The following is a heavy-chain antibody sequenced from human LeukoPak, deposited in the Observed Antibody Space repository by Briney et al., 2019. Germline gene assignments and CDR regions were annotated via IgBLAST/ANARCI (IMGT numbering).Heavy chain of an antibody. CDR1: GGTFSSYA. CDR3: ARADIVVVPAAMGSQGKYYYYYYGMDV. CDR2: IIPILGIA. D-gene: IGHD2-2*01. V-gene: IGHV1-69*04. Sequence: SVKVSCKASGGTFSSYAISWVRQAPGQGLEWMGRIIPILGIANYAQKFQGRVTITADKSTSTAYMELSSLRSEGTAVYYCARADIVVVPAAMGSQGKYYYYYYGMDVWGQGTTVTVSS. J-gene: IGHJ6*02.